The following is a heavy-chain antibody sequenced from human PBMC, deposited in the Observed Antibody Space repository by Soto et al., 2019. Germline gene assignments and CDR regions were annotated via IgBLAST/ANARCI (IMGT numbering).Heavy chain of an antibody. J-gene: IGHJ4*02. CDR3: VREASDWFIDY. V-gene: IGHV3-74*01. CDR1: GFTFSSYW. D-gene: IGHD3-9*01. Sequence: EVQLVESGGGLVQPGGSLRLSCAASGFTFSSYWMHWVRQAPGKGLVWVSRINSDGSSTSYADSVKGRFTISRDNAKNTLFLQMNSLGAEDTAVYYCVREASDWFIDYWGQGTLVTVSS. CDR2: INSDGSST.